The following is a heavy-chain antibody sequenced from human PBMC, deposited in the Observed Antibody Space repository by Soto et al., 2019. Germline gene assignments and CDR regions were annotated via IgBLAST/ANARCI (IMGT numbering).Heavy chain of an antibody. V-gene: IGHV4-34*01. CDR2: INHSGST. CDR1: GGSFSGYY. J-gene: IGHJ6*03. D-gene: IGHD2-15*01. Sequence: QVQLQQWGAGLLKPSETLSLTCAVYGGSFSGYYWSWIRQPPGKGLEWIGEINHSGSTNYNPSLKSRVTISVDTSKNQFSLKLSSVTAADTAVHYCARPKMVVVAATRGFRNYMDVWGKGTTVTVSS. CDR3: ARPKMVVVAATRGFRNYMDV.